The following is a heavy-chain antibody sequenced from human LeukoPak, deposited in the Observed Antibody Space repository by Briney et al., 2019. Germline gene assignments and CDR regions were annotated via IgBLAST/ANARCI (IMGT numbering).Heavy chain of an antibody. Sequence: SETLSLTCAVYGGSFSGYYWSWIRQPPGKGLEWIGEINHSGSTNYNPSLKSRVTISVDTSKNQFSLKPSSVTAADTAVYYCARGPVDTAMGHYFDYWGQGTLATVSS. CDR2: INHSGST. CDR3: ARGPVDTAMGHYFDY. D-gene: IGHD5-18*01. J-gene: IGHJ4*02. V-gene: IGHV4-34*01. CDR1: GGSFSGYY.